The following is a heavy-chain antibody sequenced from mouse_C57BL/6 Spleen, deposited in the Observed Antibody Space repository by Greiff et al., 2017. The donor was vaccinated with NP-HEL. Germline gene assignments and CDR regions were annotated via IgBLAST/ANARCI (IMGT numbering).Heavy chain of an antibody. CDR2: IYPGDGDT. Sequence: QVQLQQSGPELVKPGASVKISCKASGYAFSSSWMNWVKQRPGKGLEWIGRIYPGDGDTNYNGKFKGKATLTADKSSSTAYMQLSSLTSEDSAVYFYARVLLLFDYWGQGTTLTVSS. V-gene: IGHV1-82*01. J-gene: IGHJ2*01. CDR1: GYAFSSSW. CDR3: ARVLLLFDY. D-gene: IGHD1-1*01.